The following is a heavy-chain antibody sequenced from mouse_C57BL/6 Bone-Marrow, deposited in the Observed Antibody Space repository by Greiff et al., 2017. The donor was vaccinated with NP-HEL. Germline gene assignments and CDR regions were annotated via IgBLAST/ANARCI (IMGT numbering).Heavy chain of an antibody. J-gene: IGHJ4*01. CDR3: ASDYDGGYAMDY. D-gene: IGHD2-4*01. V-gene: IGHV1-64*01. Sequence: VKLQQPGAELVKPGASVKLSCKASGYTFTSYWMHWVKQRPGQGLEWIGMIHPNSGSTNYNEKFKSKATLTVDKSSSTAYMQLSSLTSEDSAVYYCASDYDGGYAMDYWGQGTSVTVSS. CDR1: GYTFTSYW. CDR2: IHPNSGST.